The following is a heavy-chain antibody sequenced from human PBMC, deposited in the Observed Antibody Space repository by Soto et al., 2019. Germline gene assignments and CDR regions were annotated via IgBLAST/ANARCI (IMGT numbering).Heavy chain of an antibody. Sequence: GGSLRLSCAASGFTFSSYAMSWVRQAPGKGLEWVSAISGSGGSTYYADSVKGRFTISRDNSKNTLYLQMNSLRAEDTAVYYCAKVKILYEQWLVLYFDYWGQGTLVTVSS. D-gene: IGHD6-19*01. V-gene: IGHV3-23*01. CDR3: AKVKILYEQWLVLYFDY. CDR2: ISGSGGST. CDR1: GFTFSSYA. J-gene: IGHJ4*02.